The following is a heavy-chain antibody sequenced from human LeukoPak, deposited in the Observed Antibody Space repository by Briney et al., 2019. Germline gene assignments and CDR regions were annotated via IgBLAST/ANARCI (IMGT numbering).Heavy chain of an antibody. CDR1: GFTFSDYY. J-gene: IGHJ4*02. D-gene: IGHD6-19*01. V-gene: IGHV3-11*04. Sequence: GGSLRLSCAASGFTFSDYYMSWIRQAPGKGLEWVSYISSSGSTIYYADSVKGRFTISRDNAKNSLYLQMNSLRAEDTAVYYCARVVEYSSGWYGEGDYFDYWGQGTLVTVSS. CDR2: ISSSGSTI. CDR3: ARVVEYSSGWYGEGDYFDY.